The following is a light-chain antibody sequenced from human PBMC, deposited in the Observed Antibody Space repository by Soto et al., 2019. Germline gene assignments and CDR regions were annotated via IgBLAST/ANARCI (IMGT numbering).Light chain of an antibody. CDR3: CSYGGSRAV. J-gene: IGLJ7*01. CDR2: EVS. CDR1: SSDVGSHNL. Sequence: QSALTQPASVSGSPGQSITISCTGTSSDVGSHNLVSWYQQHPGQAPKLMIDEVSKRPLGVSARFSASKSGNTASLTISGLQDEDEADYYCCSYGGSRAVFGGGTQLTVL. V-gene: IGLV2-23*02.